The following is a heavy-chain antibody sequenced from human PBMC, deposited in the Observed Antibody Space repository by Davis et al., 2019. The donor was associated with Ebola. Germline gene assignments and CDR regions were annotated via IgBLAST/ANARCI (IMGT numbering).Heavy chain of an antibody. Sequence: GGSLRLSCAASGFTFSSYGMHWVRQAPGKGLEWVAFIWFDGVYKSYADSVKGRFTISRDISKNTLYLQMSSLRGEGTAVYYCARAVGSSTSWFDPWGQGTLVTVSS. V-gene: IGHV3-33*01. J-gene: IGHJ5*02. CDR1: GFTFSSYG. CDR2: IWFDGVYK. D-gene: IGHD2-2*01. CDR3: ARAVGSSTSWFDP.